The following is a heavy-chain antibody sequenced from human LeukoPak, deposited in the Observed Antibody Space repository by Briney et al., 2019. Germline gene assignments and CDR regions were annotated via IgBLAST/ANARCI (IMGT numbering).Heavy chain of an antibody. CDR1: GGSISSSSYY. Sequence: PSETLSLTCTISGGSISSSSYYWGWIRQPPGKGLEWIGSIYYSGSTYYNPSLESRVTISVDTSKNQFSLKLSSVTAADTAVYYCARTDYGDYVSHYYYYYGMDVWGQGTTVTVSS. V-gene: IGHV4-39*01. D-gene: IGHD4-17*01. J-gene: IGHJ6*02. CDR2: IYYSGST. CDR3: ARTDYGDYVSHYYYYYGMDV.